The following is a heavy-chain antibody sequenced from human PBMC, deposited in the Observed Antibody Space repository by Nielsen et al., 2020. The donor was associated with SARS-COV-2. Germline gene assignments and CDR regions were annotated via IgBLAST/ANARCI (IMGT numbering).Heavy chain of an antibody. CDR2: ISWNSGSI. CDR1: GFTFDDYA. V-gene: IGHV3-9*01. J-gene: IGHJ4*02. D-gene: IGHD3-3*01. Sequence: GGSLRLSYAASGFTFDDYAMHWVRQAPGKGLEWVSGISWNSGSIGYADSVKGRFTISRDNAKNSLYLQMNSLRAEDTALYYCTTVSLEWLLCKGYWGQGTLVTVSS. CDR3: TTVSLEWLLCKGY.